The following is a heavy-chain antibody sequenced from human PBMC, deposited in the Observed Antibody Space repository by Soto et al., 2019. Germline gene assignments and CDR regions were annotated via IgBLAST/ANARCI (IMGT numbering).Heavy chain of an antibody. Sequence: GASLKISCKGSGYSFTSYWIGWVRQMHGKGLDWMGIIYPGDSDTRYSPSFQGQVTISADKSISTAYLQWSSLKASDTAMYYCARHKGDFWSGYLDYWGQGTLVTVSS. CDR2: IYPGDSDT. D-gene: IGHD3-3*01. CDR3: ARHKGDFWSGYLDY. V-gene: IGHV5-51*01. CDR1: GYSFTSYW. J-gene: IGHJ4*02.